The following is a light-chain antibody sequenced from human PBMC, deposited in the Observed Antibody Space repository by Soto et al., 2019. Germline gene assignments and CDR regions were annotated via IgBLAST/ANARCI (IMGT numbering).Light chain of an antibody. V-gene: IGKV3-15*01. CDR3: QQYNGWPPWT. Sequence: DMTQSPAPLSSSPVEHATLSCRASQSVGSSLAWYQQKPGQAPRLLIYAVSTRATGIPDRFSGGGSGTDFTLTISSLQSEDFAVYYCQQYNGWPPWTFGQGTKVDIK. CDR1: QSVGSS. J-gene: IGKJ1*01. CDR2: AVS.